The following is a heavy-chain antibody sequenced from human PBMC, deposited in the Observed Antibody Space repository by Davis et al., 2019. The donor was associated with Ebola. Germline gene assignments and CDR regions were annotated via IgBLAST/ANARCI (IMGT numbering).Heavy chain of an antibody. CDR1: GNIFTRYA. D-gene: IGHD3-10*01. Sequence: AASVKVSCKASGNIFTRYAINWVRQAPGQGLEWMGWINTNTGNPTYAQGFTGRFVFSLDTSVSTAYLQIRSLKAEDTAVYYCARTARITMVRGVINYFDYWGQGTLVTGSS. CDR3: ARTARITMVRGVINYFDY. J-gene: IGHJ4*02. CDR2: INTNTGNP. V-gene: IGHV7-4-1*01.